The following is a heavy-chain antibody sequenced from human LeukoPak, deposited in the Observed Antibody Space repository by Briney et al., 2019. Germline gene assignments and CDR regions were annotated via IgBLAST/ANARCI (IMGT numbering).Heavy chain of an antibody. CDR1: GFTVSSNY. CDR2: IYSGAST. CDR3: ARGSGGDYLGY. Sequence: GGSLRLSCAASGFTVSSNYMSWVRQTPGKGLEWVSIIYSGASTYYADSVKGRFTISRDNSKNTLYLQMNSLRAEDTAVYYCARGSGGDYLGYWGQGTLVTVSS. J-gene: IGHJ4*02. V-gene: IGHV3-53*01. D-gene: IGHD3-10*01.